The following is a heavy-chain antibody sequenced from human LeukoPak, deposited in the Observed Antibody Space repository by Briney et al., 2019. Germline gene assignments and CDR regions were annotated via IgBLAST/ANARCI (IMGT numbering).Heavy chain of an antibody. D-gene: IGHD5-24*01. Sequence: PGGCLRLSCAASGFTFSNYWMAWVRQAPGKGPEWVANIKQDESEKYYVDSVKGRFTISRDNAKKSLYLQMYSLRVDDTAVYYCARDVEGSLDYWGQGTLVTVSS. J-gene: IGHJ4*02. CDR3: ARDVEGSLDY. V-gene: IGHV3-7*01. CDR1: GFTFSNYW. CDR2: IKQDESEK.